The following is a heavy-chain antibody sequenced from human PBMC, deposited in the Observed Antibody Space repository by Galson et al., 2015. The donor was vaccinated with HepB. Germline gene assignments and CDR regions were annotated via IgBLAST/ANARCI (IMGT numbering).Heavy chain of an antibody. CDR3: ARGRSVSSSWYSASFDY. D-gene: IGHD6-13*01. V-gene: IGHV1-3*01. J-gene: IGHJ4*02. CDR1: GYTFTSYA. CDR2: FNAGNGNT. Sequence: SVKVSCKASGYTFTSYAMHWVRQAPGQRLEWMGWFNAGNGNTKYSQKFQGRVTITRDTSASTAYMELSSLRSEDTAVYYCARGRSVSSSWYSASFDYWGQGTLVTVSS.